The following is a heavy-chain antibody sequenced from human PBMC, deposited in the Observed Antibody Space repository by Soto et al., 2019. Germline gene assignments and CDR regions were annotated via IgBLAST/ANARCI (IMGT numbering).Heavy chain of an antibody. CDR3: ARGYCSGGSCYSDP. D-gene: IGHD2-15*01. J-gene: IGHJ5*02. CDR2: IYYSGST. V-gene: IGHV4-39*01. CDR1: GGSISSSSYY. Sequence: SETLSLTCTVSGGSISSSSYYWGWIRQPPGKGLEWIGSIYYSGSTYYNPSLKSRVTISVDTSKNQFSLKLSSVTAADTAVYYCARGYCSGGSCYSDPWGQGTLVTVSS.